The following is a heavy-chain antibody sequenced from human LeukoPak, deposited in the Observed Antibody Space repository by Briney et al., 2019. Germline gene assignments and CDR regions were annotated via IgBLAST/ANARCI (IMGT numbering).Heavy chain of an antibody. V-gene: IGHV3-64D*06. D-gene: IGHD3-10*01. CDR2: ISSNGGST. CDR3: AKGKLLWFGELFPYGMDV. CDR1: GFTFSSYA. Sequence: GGSLRLSCSASGFTFSSYAMHWVRQAPGKGLEYVSAISSNGGSTCYADSVKGRFTISRDNSKNTLYLQMSSLRAEDTAVYYCAKGKLLWFGELFPYGMDVWGKGTTVTVSS. J-gene: IGHJ6*04.